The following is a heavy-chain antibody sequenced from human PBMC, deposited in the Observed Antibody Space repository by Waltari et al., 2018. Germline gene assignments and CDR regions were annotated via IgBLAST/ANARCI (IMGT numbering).Heavy chain of an antibody. J-gene: IGHJ1*01. CDR3: ARLSLGYCRGASALCYKNDA. CDR2: IYHDGTT. CDR1: YYSITGGYY. Sequence: QVELQESGPGLVKPSETLSPTCAVSYYSITGGYYWGRVRQPPGKGLEWIGNIYHDGTTYYSPSLKSRVIITLDTSENRFSLKLTSMTAADTAVYYCARLSLGYCRGASALCYKNDAWGQGTLVTVSS. D-gene: IGHD2-15*01. V-gene: IGHV4-38-2*01.